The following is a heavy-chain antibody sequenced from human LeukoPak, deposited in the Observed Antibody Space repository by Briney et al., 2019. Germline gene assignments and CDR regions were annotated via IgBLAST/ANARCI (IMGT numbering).Heavy chain of an antibody. D-gene: IGHD6-13*01. CDR1: GFTVSSNY. V-gene: IGHV3-53*01. J-gene: IGHJ3*02. Sequence: GGSLRLSCAASGFTVSSNYMSWVRQAPGKGLEWVSVIYSGGSTYYADSVKGRFTISRDNSKNTLYLQMNSLRAEDTAVYYCAREISSSWSDAFDIWGQGTMVTVCS. CDR3: AREISSSWSDAFDI. CDR2: IYSGGST.